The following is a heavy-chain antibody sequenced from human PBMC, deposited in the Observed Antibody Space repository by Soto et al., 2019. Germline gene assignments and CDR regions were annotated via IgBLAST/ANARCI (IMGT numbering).Heavy chain of an antibody. Sequence: EVKLVESGGGLVQPGGSLRLSCAASGFSFSDYYMDWVRHVPGKGLERVVRSRNKANSYNPEYAPSVKDRFSISRDNSKDSMYLQMNSLKTEDTAVYYCARDTGGSYDYWGQGALVTVSS. J-gene: IGHJ4*02. CDR2: SRNKANSYNP. D-gene: IGHD3-16*01. V-gene: IGHV3-72*01. CDR1: GFSFSDYY. CDR3: ARDTGGSYDY.